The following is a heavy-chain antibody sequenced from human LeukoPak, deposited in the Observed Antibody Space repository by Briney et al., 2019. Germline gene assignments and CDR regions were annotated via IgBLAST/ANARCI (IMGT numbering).Heavy chain of an antibody. CDR2: IYYSGST. J-gene: IGHJ4*02. CDR1: GGSISSSSYY. Sequence: KPSETLSLTCTVSGGSISSSSYYWSWIRQPPGKGLEWIGYIYYSGSTNYNPSLKSRVTISVDTSKNQFSLKLSSVTAADTAVYYCARHDYDFWSGSENYYFDYWGQGTLVTVSS. CDR3: ARHDYDFWSGSENYYFDY. D-gene: IGHD3-3*01. V-gene: IGHV4-61*05.